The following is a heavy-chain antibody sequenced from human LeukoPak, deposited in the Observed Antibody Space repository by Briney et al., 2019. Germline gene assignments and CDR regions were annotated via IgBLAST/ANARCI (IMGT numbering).Heavy chain of an antibody. Sequence: ASVKVSCKASGYTFINHWMHWVRQAPGQGLEWMGLINPGGGNTNYAQNFQGRVTMTRDTSASTVYMELSSLRSEDTAIYYCARIRDGYNDAYDIWGQGTVVTVPS. CDR2: INPGGGNT. J-gene: IGHJ3*02. V-gene: IGHV1-46*01. CDR3: ARIRDGYNDAYDI. D-gene: IGHD5-24*01. CDR1: GYTFINHW.